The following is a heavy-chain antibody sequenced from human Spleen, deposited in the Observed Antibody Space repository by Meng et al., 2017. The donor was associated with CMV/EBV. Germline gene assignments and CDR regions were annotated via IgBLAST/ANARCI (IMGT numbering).Heavy chain of an antibody. CDR1: GFTLSTYP. V-gene: IGHV3-30*09. D-gene: IGHD3-22*01. J-gene: IGHJ4*02. CDR3: ARDSRSVLSAIVTWSKADY. Sequence: GESLKISCAASGFTLSTYPIHWVRQAPGKGLDGVAVISYNGVEKYYADSVRGRFAISRDNSKNTVYLQMKSLRPEDTAVYYCARDSRSVLSAIVTWSKADYWGQGILVTVSS. CDR2: ISYNGVEK.